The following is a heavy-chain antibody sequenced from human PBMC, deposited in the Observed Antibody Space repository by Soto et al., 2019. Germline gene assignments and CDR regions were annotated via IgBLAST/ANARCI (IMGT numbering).Heavy chain of an antibody. CDR3: AKEEGYSSGWTEIDY. Sequence: EVQLLDSGGGLVQPGGSLRLSCAASGFTFSSYAMSWVRQAPGKGLEWVSGISGSGGSTYYEDSAKGRFTISRDNSKNTLYLQMNSLRAEDTAVYYCAKEEGYSSGWTEIDYWGQGTLVTVSS. CDR2: ISGSGGST. D-gene: IGHD6-19*01. J-gene: IGHJ4*02. V-gene: IGHV3-23*01. CDR1: GFTFSSYA.